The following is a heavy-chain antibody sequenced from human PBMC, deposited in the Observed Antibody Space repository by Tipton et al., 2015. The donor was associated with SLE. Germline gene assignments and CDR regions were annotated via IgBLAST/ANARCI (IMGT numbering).Heavy chain of an antibody. CDR2: INHSGST. CDR3: ARGAKGAFDI. V-gene: IGHV4-34*01. J-gene: IGHJ3*02. Sequence: TLSLTCAVYGGSFSGYYWSWIRQPPGKGLEWSGEINHSGSTNYNPSLKSRVTISVDTSKNQFSLKLSSVTAADTAVYYCARGAKGAFDIWGQGTMVTVSS. CDR1: GGSFSGYY.